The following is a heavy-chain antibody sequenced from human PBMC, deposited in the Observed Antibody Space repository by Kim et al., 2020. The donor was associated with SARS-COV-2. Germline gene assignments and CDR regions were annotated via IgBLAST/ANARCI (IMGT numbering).Heavy chain of an antibody. Sequence: SETLSLTCAVYGGSFSGYYWSWIRQPPGKGLEWIGEINHSGSTNYNPSLKSRVTISVDTSKNQFSLKLSSVTAADTAVYYCARVWGIAAAGNNGNQYYYYYGMDVWGQGTTVTVSS. D-gene: IGHD6-13*01. J-gene: IGHJ6*02. V-gene: IGHV4-34*01. CDR2: INHSGST. CDR3: ARVWGIAAAGNNGNQYYYYYGMDV. CDR1: GGSFSGYY.